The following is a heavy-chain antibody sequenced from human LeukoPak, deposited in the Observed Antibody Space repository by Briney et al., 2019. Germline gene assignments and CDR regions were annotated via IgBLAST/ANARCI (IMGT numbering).Heavy chain of an antibody. CDR1: GGTFSSYA. Sequence: SVKVSCKASGGTFSSYAISWVRQAPGQGLEWMGGIIPIFGTANYAQKFQGRVTITADESTSTAYMELSSLRSEDTAVYYCARGVQRYSSPQYYFDYWGQGTLVIVSS. D-gene: IGHD6-13*01. J-gene: IGHJ4*02. CDR3: ARGVQRYSSPQYYFDY. V-gene: IGHV1-69*13. CDR2: IIPIFGTA.